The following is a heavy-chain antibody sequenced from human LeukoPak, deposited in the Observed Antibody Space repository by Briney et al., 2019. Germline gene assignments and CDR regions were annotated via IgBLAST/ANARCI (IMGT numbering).Heavy chain of an antibody. CDR2: ISGSGGST. D-gene: IGHD6-13*01. J-gene: IGHJ4*02. Sequence: PGGSLRLSCAASGFTFSSYGMSWVRQAPGKGLEWVSGISGSGGSTYYADSVKGRLTISRDNSKNTLYLQMNSLRAEDTAVYYCARVGSSSWYPGPDDYWGQGTLVTVSS. V-gene: IGHV3-23*01. CDR1: GFTFSSYG. CDR3: ARVGSSSWYPGPDDY.